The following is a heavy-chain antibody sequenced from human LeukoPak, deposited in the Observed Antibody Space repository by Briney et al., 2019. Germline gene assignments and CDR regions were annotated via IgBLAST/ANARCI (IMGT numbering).Heavy chain of an antibody. CDR3: AREVALWSRALVGMDV. V-gene: IGHV4-4*07. J-gene: IGHJ6*02. Sequence: SETLSLTCAVYGGSFSGYYWSWIRQPAGKGLEWIGRIYTSGSTNYNPSLKSRVTMSVDTSKNQFSLKLSSVTAADTAVYYCAREVALWSRALVGMDVWGQGTTVTVSS. D-gene: IGHD3-10*01. CDR2: IYTSGST. CDR1: GGSFSGYY.